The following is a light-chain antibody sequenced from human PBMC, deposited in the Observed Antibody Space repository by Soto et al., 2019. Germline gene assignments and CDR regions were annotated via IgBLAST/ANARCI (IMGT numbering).Light chain of an antibody. CDR3: QQYGSSPFLT. CDR1: QSVSSSY. Sequence: EIVLTQSPGTLSLSPGERATLSCRASQSVSSSYLAWYQQKPGQAPRLLIYGASSRATGIPDRFSGSGSGTDVTLTISRLEPEDFAVYYCQQYGSSPFLTFGGGTKVEIK. J-gene: IGKJ4*01. CDR2: GAS. V-gene: IGKV3-20*01.